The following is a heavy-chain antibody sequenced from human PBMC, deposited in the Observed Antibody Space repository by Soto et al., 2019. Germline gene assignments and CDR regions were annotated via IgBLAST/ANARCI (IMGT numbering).Heavy chain of an antibody. D-gene: IGHD5-18*01. CDR1: GFTFSDYF. CDR2: ISSSGSA. CDR3: GREGPKIQLWYYYGMDV. V-gene: IGHV3-11*06. Sequence: PGGSLRLSCAASGFTFSDYFMTWIRQAPGKGLQWVSYISSSGSANYADSVKGRFTTSRDNAKNSLYLQMNSLRAEDTAVYYCGREGPKIQLWYYYGMDVWGQGTTVTVSS. J-gene: IGHJ6*02.